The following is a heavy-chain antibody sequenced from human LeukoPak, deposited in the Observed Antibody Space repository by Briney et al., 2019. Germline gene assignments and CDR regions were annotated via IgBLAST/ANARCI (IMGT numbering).Heavy chain of an antibody. CDR1: GFTVSSNY. CDR2: IYSGGST. CDR3: ARGKDDYYYFDY. J-gene: IGHJ4*02. Sequence: PGGSLRLSCAASGFTVSSNYMSWVRQAPGKGLEWVSVIYSGGSTYYSDSVKGRFTISRDNSKNTLYLQMNSLRAEDTAVYYCARGKDDYYYFDYWGQGTLVTVSS. V-gene: IGHV3-53*01. D-gene: IGHD5-24*01.